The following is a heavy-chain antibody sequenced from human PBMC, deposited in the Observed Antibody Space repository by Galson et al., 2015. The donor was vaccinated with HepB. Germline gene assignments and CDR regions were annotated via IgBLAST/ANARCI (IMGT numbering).Heavy chain of an antibody. V-gene: IGHV4-34*01. D-gene: IGHD6-19*01. Sequence: ETLSLTCAVYGGSFSGYYWSWIRQPPGKGLEWIGEINHSGSTNYNPSLKSRVTISVDTSKNQFSLKLSSVTAADTAVYHCARRRGSATVDYWGQGTLVTVSS. CDR3: ARRRGSATVDY. J-gene: IGHJ4*02. CDR1: GGSFSGYY. CDR2: INHSGST.